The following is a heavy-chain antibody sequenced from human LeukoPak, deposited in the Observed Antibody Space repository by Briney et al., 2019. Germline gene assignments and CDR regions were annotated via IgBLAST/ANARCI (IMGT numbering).Heavy chain of an antibody. J-gene: IGHJ4*02. Sequence: GGSLRLSCAASGFTVSSNYMSWVRQAPGKGLEWVSVIYSGGSTYYADSVKGRFTISRDNSKNTLYLQMNSLRAEDTAIYYCAKERSGGWPFDYWGQGTLVTVSS. V-gene: IGHV3-53*01. CDR3: AKERSGGWPFDY. D-gene: IGHD6-19*01. CDR1: GFTVSSNY. CDR2: IYSGGST.